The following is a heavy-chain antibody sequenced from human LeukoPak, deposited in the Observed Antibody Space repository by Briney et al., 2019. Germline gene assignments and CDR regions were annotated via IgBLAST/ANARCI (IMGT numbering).Heavy chain of an antibody. V-gene: IGHV4-39*07. CDR3: ARVGGYYDSTYFDY. CDR1: GGSISSSSYY. D-gene: IGHD3-22*01. J-gene: IGHJ4*02. Sequence: PSETLSLTCTVSGGSISSSSYYWGWIRQPPGKGLEWIGSIYYSGTTYYNPSLKSRVTISVDTSRNQFSLKLSSVTAADTAVYYCARVGGYYDSTYFDYWGQGTLVTVSS. CDR2: IYYSGTT.